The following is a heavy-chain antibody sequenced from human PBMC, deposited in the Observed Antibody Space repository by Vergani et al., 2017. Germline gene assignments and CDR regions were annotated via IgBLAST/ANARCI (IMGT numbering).Heavy chain of an antibody. V-gene: IGHV3-53*04. J-gene: IGHJ3*01. Sequence: EVQLVESGGGLVQPGGSLRLSCAASGFTVSSNYMSWVRQAPGKGLEWVSVIYSGGSTYYADSVKGRFTISRHNSKNSLYLDMSSLRAEDTAVYYCVRDVRVSRTWGQGTLVAVSS. CDR1: GFTVSSNY. CDR3: VRDVRVSRT. CDR2: IYSGGST.